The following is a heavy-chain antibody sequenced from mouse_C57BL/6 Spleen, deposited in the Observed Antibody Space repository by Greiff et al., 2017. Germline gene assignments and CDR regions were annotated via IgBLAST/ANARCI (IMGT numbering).Heavy chain of an antibody. CDR1: GYTFTSYW. CDR2: IDLSDSYT. Sequence: QVQLQQPGAELVMPGASVKLSCKASGYTFTSYWMHWVKQRPGQGLEWIGEIDLSDSYTNYNQKFKGKSTLTVDKSSSTAYMQLSSLTSEDSAVYYCARGGYDVGWFAYWGQGTLGTVSA. D-gene: IGHD2-2*01. CDR3: ARGGYDVGWFAY. V-gene: IGHV1-69*01. J-gene: IGHJ3*01.